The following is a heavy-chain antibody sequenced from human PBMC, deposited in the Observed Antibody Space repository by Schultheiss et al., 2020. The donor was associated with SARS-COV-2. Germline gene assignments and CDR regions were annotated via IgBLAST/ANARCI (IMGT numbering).Heavy chain of an antibody. CDR3: AREDTGYFDWLYAEGYYYYGMDV. J-gene: IGHJ6*02. CDR2: INSDGSST. V-gene: IGHV3-74*01. D-gene: IGHD3-9*01. CDR1: GFTFSSYW. Sequence: GGSLRLSCAASGFTFSSYWMHWVRQAPGKGLVWVSRINSDGSSTSYADSVKGRFTISRDNAKNTLYLQMNSLRAEDTAVYYCAREDTGYFDWLYAEGYYYYGMDVWGQGTTVTVSS.